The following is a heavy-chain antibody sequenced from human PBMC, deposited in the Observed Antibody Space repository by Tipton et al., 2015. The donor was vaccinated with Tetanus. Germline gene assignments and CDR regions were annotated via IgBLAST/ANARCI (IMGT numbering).Heavy chain of an antibody. CDR1: GFTFSSYW. Sequence: LRLSCAASGFTFSSYWMSWVRQAPGKGLEWLGYIFSGGTTFYSPSLNGRVSMSLDTSKNLFALRLASVTAADTAVYYCARDQGGGRVVRLNWLDPWGQGTLVTVSS. CDR2: IFSGGTT. D-gene: IGHD6-6*01. J-gene: IGHJ5*02. V-gene: IGHV4-59*06. CDR3: ARDQGGGRVVRLNWLDP.